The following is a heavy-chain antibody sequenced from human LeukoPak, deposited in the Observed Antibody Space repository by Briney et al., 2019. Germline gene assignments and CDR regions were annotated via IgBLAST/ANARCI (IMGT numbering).Heavy chain of an antibody. CDR2: IIPIFGTA. CDR1: GGTFSSYA. CDR3: ARKGGEFWSGYYGGYFDY. J-gene: IGHJ4*02. Sequence: ASVEVSCKASGGTFSSYAISWVRQAPGQGLEWMGGIIPIFGTANYAQKFQGRVTITADESTSTAYMELSSLRSEDTAVYYCARKGGEFWSGYYGGYFDYWGQGTLVTVSS. D-gene: IGHD3-3*01. V-gene: IGHV1-69*13.